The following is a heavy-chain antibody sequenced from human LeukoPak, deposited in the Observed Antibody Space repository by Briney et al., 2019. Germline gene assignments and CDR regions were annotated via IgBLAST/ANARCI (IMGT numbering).Heavy chain of an antibody. CDR1: GYTFTSYD. D-gene: IGHD3-3*01. J-gene: IGHJ6*03. CDR2: MNPNSGNT. CDR3: ARGLYYVFWGGHYYMDV. Sequence: ASVKVSCKASGYTFTSYDINWVRQATGQGLEWMGWMNPNSGNTGYAQKFQGRVTITRNTSISTAYMELSSLRSEDTAVYYCARGLYYVFWGGHYYMDVGGKGTTVTVSS. V-gene: IGHV1-8*01.